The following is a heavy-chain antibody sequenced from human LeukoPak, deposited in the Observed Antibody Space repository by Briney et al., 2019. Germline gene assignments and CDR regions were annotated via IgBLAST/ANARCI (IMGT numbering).Heavy chain of an antibody. V-gene: IGHV4-4*07. D-gene: IGHD3-9*01. CDR1: GGSISSYY. CDR2: IYTSGST. J-gene: IGHJ4*02. CDR3: ARGGVDWLSYYFDY. Sequence: PSETLSLTCTVSGGSISSYYWSWIRQPAGKGLEWIGRIYTSGSTNYNPSLKSRVTMSVDTSKNQFSLKLSSVTAADTAVYYCARGGVDWLSYYFDYWGQGTLVTVSS.